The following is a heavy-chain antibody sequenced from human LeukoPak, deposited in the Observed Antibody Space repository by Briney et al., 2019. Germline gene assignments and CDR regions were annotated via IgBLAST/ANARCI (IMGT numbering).Heavy chain of an antibody. CDR3: AKDEGSRCGGDCPLDY. D-gene: IGHD2-21*02. V-gene: IGHV3-30*18. CDR2: IGYDGRNI. Sequence: GGSLRLSCAASGFTSSSYGMHWVRQAPGKGLEWVAVIGYDGRNIQYVDSVKGRFTISRDNSKETLFLQVSSLRVEDTAVYYCAKDEGSRCGGDCPLDYWGRGTLVTVSS. J-gene: IGHJ4*02. CDR1: GFTSSSYG.